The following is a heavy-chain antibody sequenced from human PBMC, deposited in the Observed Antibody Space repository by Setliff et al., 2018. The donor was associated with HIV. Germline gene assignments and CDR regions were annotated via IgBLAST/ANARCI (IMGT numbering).Heavy chain of an antibody. CDR2: ISGYNADT. CDR1: GYRFSTFG. V-gene: IGHV1-18*01. CDR3: ARDNVRGPTNAMDV. J-gene: IGHJ6*02. Sequence: ASVKVSCKASGYRFSTFGISWVRQAPGQGLEWTGWISGYNADTDYAQKFQGRVSMTTDISTNTAYMELRSLRSDDTAVYYCARDNVRGPTNAMDVWGQGTTVTVSS. D-gene: IGHD3-10*01.